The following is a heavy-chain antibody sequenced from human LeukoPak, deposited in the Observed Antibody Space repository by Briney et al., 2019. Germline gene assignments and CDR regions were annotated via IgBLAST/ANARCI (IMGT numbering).Heavy chain of an antibody. V-gene: IGHV4-34*01. Sequence: SETLSLTCTVSGGSISNYYWSWIRQPPGKGLEWIGEINHSGSTNYNPSLKSRVTISVDTSKQQFSLKLSSVTAADTAVYYCARAGGGVVDASSPYYYYYMDVWGKGTTVTVSS. J-gene: IGHJ6*03. CDR3: ARAGGGVVDASSPYYYYYMDV. CDR2: INHSGST. D-gene: IGHD2-15*01. CDR1: GGSISNYY.